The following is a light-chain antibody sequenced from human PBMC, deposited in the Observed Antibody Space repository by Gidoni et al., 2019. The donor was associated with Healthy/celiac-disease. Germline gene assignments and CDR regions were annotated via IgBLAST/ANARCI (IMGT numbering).Light chain of an antibody. CDR1: QSVS. V-gene: IGKV3-20*01. CDR3: QQYGSSLWT. CDR2: GAS. Sequence: EIVLTQSPGTLSLSPGERATLSCRASQSVSIYGASSRATGIPDRFSGSGSGTDFTLTISRLEPEDFAVYYCQQYGSSLWTFGQGTKVEIK. J-gene: IGKJ1*01.